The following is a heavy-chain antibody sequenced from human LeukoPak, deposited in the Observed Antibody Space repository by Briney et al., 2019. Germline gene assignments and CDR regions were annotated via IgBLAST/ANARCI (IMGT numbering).Heavy chain of an antibody. Sequence: PGGSLRLSCAASGFSFSNHGMHWVRQAPGKGLEWVAVIWDDGSNKYYADSVRGRITISRDNSKNTLYLQVNSLRAEDTAVYYCARDANFGYDAFDIWGQGTMVTVSS. V-gene: IGHV3-33*01. CDR2: IWDDGSNK. J-gene: IGHJ3*02. D-gene: IGHD3-10*01. CDR1: GFSFSNHG. CDR3: ARDANFGYDAFDI.